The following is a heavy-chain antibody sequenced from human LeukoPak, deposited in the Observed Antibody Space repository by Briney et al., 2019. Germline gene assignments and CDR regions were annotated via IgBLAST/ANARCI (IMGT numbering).Heavy chain of an antibody. Sequence: SETLSLTCTVSGGSISSGDYYWSWIRQPPGKGLEWIGYIYYSGSTYYNPSLKSRVTISVDTSKNQFSLKLSSVTAADTAVYYCASLMPYSSGWHFDYWGQGTLVTVSS. CDR1: GGSISSGDYY. D-gene: IGHD6-19*01. CDR2: IYYSGST. V-gene: IGHV4-30-4*01. J-gene: IGHJ4*02. CDR3: ASLMPYSSGWHFDY.